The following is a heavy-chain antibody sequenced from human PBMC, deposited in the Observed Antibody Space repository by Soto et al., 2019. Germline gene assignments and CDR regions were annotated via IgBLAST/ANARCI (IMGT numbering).Heavy chain of an antibody. CDR2: VLYTGST. D-gene: IGHD3-22*01. J-gene: IGHJ4*02. Sequence: SETLSLTCTVSGGSISTYYWSWIQQSPGKGLEWIGFVLYTGSTNYNPSLKSRVTISLDTSKNQFSLQLISVTAADTAVYYCARERPYYGFDYWGQGTPVTVSS. CDR1: GGSISTYY. CDR3: ARERPYYGFDY. V-gene: IGHV4-59*01.